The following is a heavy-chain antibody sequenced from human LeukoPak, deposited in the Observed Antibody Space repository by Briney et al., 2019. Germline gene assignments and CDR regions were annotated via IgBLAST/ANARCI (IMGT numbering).Heavy chain of an antibody. D-gene: IGHD3-22*01. Sequence: PGGSLRLSCEASGFIFSNYGMHWVRQAPGKGLEWLALIWYEGQTKFYADSVKGRFTISRDNSGNTLFLHMTNLRVEDTAVYYCSRARITKQVVVNRIDYWGQGTLVTVSS. CDR1: GFIFSNYG. CDR3: SRARITKQVVVNRIDY. V-gene: IGHV3-33*01. J-gene: IGHJ4*02. CDR2: IWYEGQTK.